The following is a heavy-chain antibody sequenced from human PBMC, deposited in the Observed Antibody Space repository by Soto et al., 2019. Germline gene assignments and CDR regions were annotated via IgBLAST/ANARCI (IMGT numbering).Heavy chain of an antibody. J-gene: IGHJ5*02. D-gene: IGHD3-3*01. CDR2: ISGTGGRT. V-gene: IGHV3-23*01. CDR3: AKASEWLFGNWFDP. Sequence: GGCLRLSGAAAGFGFTDFGMSWVRQPPGKGLEWVSSISGTGGRTHYADSVKGRFSISRDNSRNTLSLQMNSLRAEDTALYYCAKASEWLFGNWFDPWGQGTLVTVSS. CDR1: GFGFTDFG.